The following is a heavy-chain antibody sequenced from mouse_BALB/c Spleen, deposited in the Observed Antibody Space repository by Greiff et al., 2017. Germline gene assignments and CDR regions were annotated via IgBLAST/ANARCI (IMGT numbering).Heavy chain of an antibody. Sequence: EVQLQQSGPGLVKPSQSLSLTCTVTGYSITRDYAWNWIRQFPGNKLEWMGYISYSGSTSYNPSLKSRISITRDTSKNQFFLQLNSVTTEDTATYYCARANWDWYFDVWGAGTTVTVSS. CDR1: GYSITRDYA. D-gene: IGHD4-1*01. CDR3: ARANWDWYFDV. J-gene: IGHJ1*01. V-gene: IGHV3-2*02. CDR2: ISYSGST.